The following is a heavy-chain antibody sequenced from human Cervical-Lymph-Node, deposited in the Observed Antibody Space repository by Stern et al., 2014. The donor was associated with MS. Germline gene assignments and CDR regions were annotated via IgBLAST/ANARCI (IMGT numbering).Heavy chain of an antibody. CDR3: AGPAPLD. J-gene: IGHJ4*02. V-gene: IGHV1-69*09. CDR1: GGSLSTYN. CDR2: IIPALNVA. D-gene: IGHD2-2*01. Sequence: VQLEESGAELKKPGSSVKVSCKASGGSLSTYNITWVRQAPGQGLEWMGRIIPALNVANYAQKFQGRLTITADKSTSTAYMEMSSLRSDDTAVYYCAGPAPLDWGQGTLVTVSS.